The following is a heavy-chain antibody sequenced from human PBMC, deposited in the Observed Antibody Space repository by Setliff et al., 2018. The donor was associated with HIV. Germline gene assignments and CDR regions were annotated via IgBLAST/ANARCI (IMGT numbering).Heavy chain of an antibody. J-gene: IGHJ4*02. CDR2: IWFDGSNE. D-gene: IGHD1-26*01. V-gene: IGHV3-33*08. CDR3: AAGDGGGSYHRFFEF. CDR1: GFTFSNAW. Sequence: PGGSLKLSCAASGFTFSNAWMSWVRQAPGKGLEWVAVIWFDGSNEFYADSVKGRFTVSRDNSKNTLYLQMNSLRPEDTAVYYCAAGDGGGSYHRFFEFWGQGTLVTVSS.